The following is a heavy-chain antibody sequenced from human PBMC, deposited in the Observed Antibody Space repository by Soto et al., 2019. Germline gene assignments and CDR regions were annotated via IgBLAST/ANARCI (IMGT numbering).Heavy chain of an antibody. D-gene: IGHD3-22*01. CDR3: ARGGTFYYESTGDAFDI. J-gene: IGHJ3*02. Sequence: QVQLQESGPGLVKPSQTLSLTCIVSGGSISRGGYYWSWIRQHPGKGLEWIGHVYYSGSTYYSPPLESRLSISVDTSMAHGSLKLRSVTAADTAVYYCARGGTFYYESTGDAFDIWGQGTMVTVSS. CDR2: VYYSGST. V-gene: IGHV4-31*03. CDR1: GGSISRGGYY.